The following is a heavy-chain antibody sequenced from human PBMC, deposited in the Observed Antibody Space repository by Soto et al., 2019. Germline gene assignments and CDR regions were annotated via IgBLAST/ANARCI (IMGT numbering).Heavy chain of an antibody. CDR2: FDPEDGET. Sequence: ASVKVSCKVSGYTLTELSMHWVRQAPGKGLEWMGGFDPEDGETIYAQKFQGRVTMTEDTSTDTAYMELSSLRSEDTAVYYCATDRSFLIPYNWNYGPLNDWGQGSLVTVSS. D-gene: IGHD1-7*01. J-gene: IGHJ4*02. V-gene: IGHV1-24*01. CDR3: ATDRSFLIPYNWNYGPLND. CDR1: GYTLTELS.